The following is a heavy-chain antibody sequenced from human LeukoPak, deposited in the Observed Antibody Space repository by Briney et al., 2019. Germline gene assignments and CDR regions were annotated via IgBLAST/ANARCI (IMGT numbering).Heavy chain of an antibody. CDR2: IYHSGST. CDR3: AIQTRNTMIRGVRRAFDI. V-gene: IGHV4-59*01. D-gene: IGHD3-10*01. CDR1: GGSISSYY. J-gene: IGHJ3*02. Sequence: PSETLSLTCTVSGGSISSYYWSWIRQPPGKGLEWIGYIYHSGSTNYNSALKSRVTISVDTSKNQFSLKLSSVTAADTAVYYCAIQTRNTMIRGVRRAFDIWGQGTMVTVSS.